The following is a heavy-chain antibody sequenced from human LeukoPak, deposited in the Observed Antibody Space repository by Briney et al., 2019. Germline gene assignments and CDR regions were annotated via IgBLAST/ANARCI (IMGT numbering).Heavy chain of an antibody. CDR2: ISSSGSTI. Sequence: GGSLRLSCAASGFAFSSYEMNWVRQAPGKGLEWVSYISSSGSTIYYADSVKGRFTISRDNAKNSLYLQMNSLRAEDTAVYYCARYGSGSYYERLYYYYYGMDVWGQGTTVTVSS. V-gene: IGHV3-48*03. CDR1: GFAFSSYE. CDR3: ARYGSGSYYERLYYYYYGMDV. D-gene: IGHD3-10*01. J-gene: IGHJ6*02.